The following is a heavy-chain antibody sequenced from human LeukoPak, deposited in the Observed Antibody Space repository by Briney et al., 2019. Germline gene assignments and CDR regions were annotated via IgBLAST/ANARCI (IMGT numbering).Heavy chain of an antibody. J-gene: IGHJ5*02. CDR1: GYTFTSYY. CDR2: INPNSGGT. Sequence: GASVKVSCKASGYTFTSYYMHWVRQAPGQGREGMGWINPNSGGTNYAQKFQGRVTMTRDTSISTAYMELSRLRSDDTAVYYCTRPYYDLWSGYADNWFDPWGQGTLVTVSS. D-gene: IGHD3-3*01. V-gene: IGHV1-2*02. CDR3: TRPYYDLWSGYADNWFDP.